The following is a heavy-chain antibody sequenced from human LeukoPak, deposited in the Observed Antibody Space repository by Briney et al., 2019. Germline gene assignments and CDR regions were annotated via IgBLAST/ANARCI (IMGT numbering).Heavy chain of an antibody. V-gene: IGHV4-38-2*02. CDR1: GYSISSGYY. J-gene: IGHJ5*02. Sequence: SETLSLTCTVSGYSISSGYYWGWIRQPPGKGLGWIGSIYHSGSTYYNPSLKSRVTISVDTSKNQFSLKLCSVTAADTDVYYRARDGGGYCSGGSCFGVSWFDPWGQGTLVTASS. CDR2: IYHSGST. CDR3: ARDGGGYCSGGSCFGVSWFDP. D-gene: IGHD2-15*01.